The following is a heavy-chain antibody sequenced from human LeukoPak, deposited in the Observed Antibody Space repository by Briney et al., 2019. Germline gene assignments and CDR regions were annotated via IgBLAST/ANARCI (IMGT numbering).Heavy chain of an antibody. V-gene: IGHV4-34*01. CDR1: GGSFSGYY. Sequence: SETLSLTCAVYGGSFSGYYWSWIRQPPGKGLEWIGEINHSGSTNYNPSLKSRVTISVDTSKNQFSLKLSSVTAADTAVYYCARGPHYYYDSSGYYDYWGQGTLVTVSS. CDR2: INHSGST. CDR3: ARGPHYYYDSSGYYDY. D-gene: IGHD3-22*01. J-gene: IGHJ4*02.